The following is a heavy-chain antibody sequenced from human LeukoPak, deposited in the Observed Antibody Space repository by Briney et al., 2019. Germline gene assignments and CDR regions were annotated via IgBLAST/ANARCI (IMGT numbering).Heavy chain of an antibody. J-gene: IGHJ6*03. Sequence: GGSLRLSCAASGFTFSSYAMSWVRQAPGKGLEWVSAISGSGGSTYYADSVKGRFTISRDNSKNTLYLQMNSLRAEDTAVYYCAERAYDFWSGSSYYYYYMDVWGKGTTVTVSS. CDR3: AERAYDFWSGSSYYYYYMDV. V-gene: IGHV3-23*01. CDR1: GFTFSSYA. CDR2: ISGSGGST. D-gene: IGHD3-3*01.